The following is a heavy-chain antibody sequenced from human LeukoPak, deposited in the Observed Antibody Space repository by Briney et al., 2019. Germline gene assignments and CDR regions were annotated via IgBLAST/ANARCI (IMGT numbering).Heavy chain of an antibody. Sequence: GESLKISCKASGYNFTTYWIGWVRQMPGKGLEYMGIDYPRDSQIRYSPSFQGQVTISADKSISTAYLQWTSLKASDTAIYYCARHTKRPQAGWFDPWGQGTLVTVSS. CDR3: ARHTKRPQAGWFDP. CDR2: DYPRDSQI. V-gene: IGHV5-51*01. D-gene: IGHD6-25*01. J-gene: IGHJ5*02. CDR1: GYNFTTYW.